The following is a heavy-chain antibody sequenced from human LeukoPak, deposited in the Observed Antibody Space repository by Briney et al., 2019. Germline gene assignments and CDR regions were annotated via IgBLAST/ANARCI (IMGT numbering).Heavy chain of an antibody. Sequence: GASLKISCKGSGYSFTSYWIGWVRQMPEKGLEWMGIIYPGDSDTRYSPSFQGQVTISADKSISTAYLQWSSLKASDTAMYYCASHHYDSSGYYYGMDVWGQGTTVTVSS. CDR2: IYPGDSDT. CDR1: GYSFTSYW. CDR3: ASHHYDSSGYYYGMDV. V-gene: IGHV5-51*01. J-gene: IGHJ6*02. D-gene: IGHD3-22*01.